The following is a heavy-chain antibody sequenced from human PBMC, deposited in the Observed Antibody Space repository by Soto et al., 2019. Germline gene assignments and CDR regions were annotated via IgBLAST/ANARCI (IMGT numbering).Heavy chain of an antibody. J-gene: IGHJ5*02. Sequence: EVQLVESGGGLVKPGGSLRLSCEASGFIFSSYSMNWVRQAPGRGLEWVSSISISSSNIYYADSVKGRFTISRDNAKSSLYLQMNSLSAEDTAVYYCARYGSSNWFDPWGQGTLVTVSS. V-gene: IGHV3-21*01. CDR1: GFIFSSYS. CDR3: ARYGSSNWFDP. CDR2: ISISSSNI. D-gene: IGHD6-6*01.